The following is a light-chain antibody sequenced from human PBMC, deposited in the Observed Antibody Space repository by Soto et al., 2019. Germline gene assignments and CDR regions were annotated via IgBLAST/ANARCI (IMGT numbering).Light chain of an antibody. Sequence: QSVLTQPSSVSGSPGQSITISCTGTISDVGSHNLVSWYQQHPDKAPKLIIYEVNERPSGVSIRFSGSKSGNTASLTVSGLQPDDEADYHCCSFAGSNPFPYLFGTGTKFT. J-gene: IGLJ1*01. CDR3: CSFAGSNPFPYL. CDR2: EVN. V-gene: IGLV2-23*02. CDR1: ISDVGSHNL.